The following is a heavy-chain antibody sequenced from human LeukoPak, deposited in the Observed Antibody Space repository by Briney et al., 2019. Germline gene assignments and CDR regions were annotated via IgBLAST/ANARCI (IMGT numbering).Heavy chain of an antibody. CDR1: GFTFSSYS. J-gene: IGHJ4*02. V-gene: IGHV3-21*01. Sequence: PGGSLRLSCAASGFTFSSYSMNWVRQAPGKGLEWVPSISSSSSYIYYADSAKGRFTISRDNAKNSLYLQMNSLRAEDTAVYYCARISGYGHFDYWGQGTLVTVSS. CDR2: ISSSSSYI. D-gene: IGHD5-12*01. CDR3: ARISGYGHFDY.